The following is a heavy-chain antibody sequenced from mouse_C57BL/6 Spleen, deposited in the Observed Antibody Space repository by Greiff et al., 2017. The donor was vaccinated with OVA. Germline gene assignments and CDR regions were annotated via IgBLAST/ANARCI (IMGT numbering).Heavy chain of an antibody. CDR3: ARGPLYGNYWYFDV. CDR1: GFTFSDYY. V-gene: IGHV5-16*01. CDR2: INYDGSST. J-gene: IGHJ1*03. D-gene: IGHD2-1*01. Sequence: EVKVEESEGGLVQPGSSMKLSCTASGFTFSDYYMAWVRQVPEKGLEWVANINYDGSSTYYLDSLKSRFIISSDNAKNILYLQISSLKSEDTATYYCARGPLYGNYWYFDVWGTGTTVTVSS.